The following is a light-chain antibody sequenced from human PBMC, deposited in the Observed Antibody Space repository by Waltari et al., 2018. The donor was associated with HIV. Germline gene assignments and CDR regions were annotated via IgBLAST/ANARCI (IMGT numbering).Light chain of an antibody. Sequence: QSVLTQPPSASGTPGQRVTISSSGSSSNIGNDNVYWYQQLPGTAPKLLIYKNYRRPSGVPDRFAGSKSGTSASLAISGLRSEDEADYYCVGWDASLSAYVFGTGTKVTIL. CDR1: SSNIGNDN. V-gene: IGLV1-47*01. J-gene: IGLJ1*01. CDR3: VGWDASLSAYV. CDR2: KNY.